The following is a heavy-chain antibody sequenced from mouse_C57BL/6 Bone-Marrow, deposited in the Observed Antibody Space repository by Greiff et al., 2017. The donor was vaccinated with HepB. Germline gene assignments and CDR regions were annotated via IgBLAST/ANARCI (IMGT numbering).Heavy chain of an antibody. V-gene: IGHV3-6*01. CDR2: ISYDGSN. Sequence: DVKLQESGPGLVKPSQSLSLTCSVTGYSITSGYYWNWIRQFPGNKLEWMGYISYDGSNNYNPSLKNRISITRDTSKNQFFLKLNSVTTEDTATYYCARFYGSSPWWYFDVWGTGTTVTVSS. CDR3: ARFYGSSPWWYFDV. J-gene: IGHJ1*03. D-gene: IGHD1-1*01. CDR1: GYSITSGYY.